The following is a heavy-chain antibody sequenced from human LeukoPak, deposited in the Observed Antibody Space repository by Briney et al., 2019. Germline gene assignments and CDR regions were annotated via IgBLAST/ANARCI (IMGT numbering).Heavy chain of an antibody. Sequence: GESLKISCKGSGYSFTSYWIGWVRQMPGKGLEWMGIIYPGDSDTRYSPSFQGQVTISADKSISTAYLQWSSLKASDTAMYYCARLRRGVVKPKPNYYYYYMDVWGKGTTVTVSS. CDR3: ARLRRGVVKPKPNYYYYYMDV. J-gene: IGHJ6*03. CDR2: IYPGDSDT. D-gene: IGHD3-3*01. CDR1: GYSFTSYW. V-gene: IGHV5-51*01.